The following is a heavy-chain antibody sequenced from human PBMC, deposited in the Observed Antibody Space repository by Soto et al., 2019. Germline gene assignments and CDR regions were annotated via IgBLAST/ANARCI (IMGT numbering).Heavy chain of an antibody. J-gene: IGHJ4*02. CDR3: TKDTGSSWYGALSN. CDR1: GFTFDDYA. D-gene: IGHD6-13*01. Sequence: GGSLRLSCAASGFTFDDYAMHWVRQAPGKGLEWASGISWNSVSIGYADSVKGRFTISRDNAKNSLYLQMNSLRTEDTALYYCTKDTGSSWYGALSNWGQGTLVTVSS. V-gene: IGHV3-9*01. CDR2: ISWNSVSI.